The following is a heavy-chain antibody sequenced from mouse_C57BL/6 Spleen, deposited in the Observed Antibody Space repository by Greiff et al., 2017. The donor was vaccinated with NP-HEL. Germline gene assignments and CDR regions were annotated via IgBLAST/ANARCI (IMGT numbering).Heavy chain of an antibody. CDR3: ASDYGSSPDY. CDR1: GYAFSSYW. Sequence: QVQLQQSGAELVKPGASVKISCKASGYAFSSYWMNWVKQRPGKGLEWIGQIYPGDGATNYTGKFKGQATLTADKSSSTAYMQLSILTSENSAVYFCASDYGSSPDYWGQGTTLTVSS. D-gene: IGHD1-1*01. J-gene: IGHJ2*01. CDR2: IYPGDGAT. V-gene: IGHV1-80*01.